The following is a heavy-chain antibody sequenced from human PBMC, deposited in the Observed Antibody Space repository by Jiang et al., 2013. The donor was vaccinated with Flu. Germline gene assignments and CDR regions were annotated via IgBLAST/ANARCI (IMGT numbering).Heavy chain of an antibody. J-gene: IGHJ6*03. CDR1: GGTFSSYA. CDR2: IIPIFGTA. D-gene: IGHD3-10*01. CDR3: ARDETIAPNPFGEFSYYMDV. Sequence: GAEVKKPGSSVKVSCKASGGTFSSYAISWVRQAPGQGLEWMGGIIPIFGTANYAQKFQGRVTITADESTSTAYMELSSLRSEDTAVYYCARDETIAPNPFGEFSYYMDVWGKGTTVTVSS. V-gene: IGHV1-69*01.